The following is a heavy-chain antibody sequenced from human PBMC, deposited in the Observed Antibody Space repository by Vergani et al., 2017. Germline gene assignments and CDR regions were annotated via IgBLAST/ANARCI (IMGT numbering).Heavy chain of an antibody. CDR1: GFRVTTHY. CDR2: IKSDGRT. D-gene: IGHD2-15*01. Sequence: VELLESGGGLAQPGGSLRVSCSASGFRVTTHYISWVRQAPGKGLEWVSVIKSDGRTSYAESVRGRFTISRDTSRNAVYLQMNILRVEDTGVYYCTRSECSGTTCYGHYFDLWGHGILVTVSS. V-gene: IGHV3-66*02. CDR3: TRSECSGTTCYGHYFDL. J-gene: IGHJ4*01.